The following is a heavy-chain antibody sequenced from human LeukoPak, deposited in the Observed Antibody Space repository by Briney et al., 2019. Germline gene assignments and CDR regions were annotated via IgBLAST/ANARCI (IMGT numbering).Heavy chain of an antibody. J-gene: IGHJ2*01. CDR1: GFTVSSNY. V-gene: IGHV3-66*01. CDR2: IYGGGST. Sequence: GGSLRLSCAASGFTVSSNYMSWVRQAPGKGLEWVSVIYGGGSTFHAGSVQGRFAISRDNSKNMLYLHMNTLRVEDTAVYYCAREGKEPGSGYFDIFGRGTVGTVSS. D-gene: IGHD2-15*01. CDR3: AREGKEPGSGYFDI.